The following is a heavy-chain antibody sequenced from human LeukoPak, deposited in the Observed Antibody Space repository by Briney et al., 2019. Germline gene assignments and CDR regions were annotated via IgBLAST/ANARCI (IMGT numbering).Heavy chain of an antibody. Sequence: GGSLRLSCEASGFTFSSYWMSWVRQAPGKGREWVANIKQDGSEKYYVDSVKGRFTISRDNAKNSLYLQMNSLRAEDTAVYYCANHPFGGVIAYFDYWGQGTLVTVSS. CDR3: ANHPFGGVIAYFDY. V-gene: IGHV3-7*01. D-gene: IGHD3-16*02. J-gene: IGHJ4*02. CDR2: IKQDGSEK. CDR1: GFTFSSYW.